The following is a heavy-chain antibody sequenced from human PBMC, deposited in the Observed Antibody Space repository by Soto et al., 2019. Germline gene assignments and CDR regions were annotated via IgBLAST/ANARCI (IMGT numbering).Heavy chain of an antibody. CDR1: GGSISSSSYY. Sequence: SETLSLTCTVSGGSISSSSYYWGWIRQPPGKGLEWIGSIYYSGSTYYNPSLKSRVTISVDTSKNQFSLKLSSVTAADTAVYYCASTTVTQLWYYFDYWGQGTLVT. CDR2: IYYSGST. J-gene: IGHJ4*02. CDR3: ASTTVTQLWYYFDY. V-gene: IGHV4-39*01. D-gene: IGHD4-17*01.